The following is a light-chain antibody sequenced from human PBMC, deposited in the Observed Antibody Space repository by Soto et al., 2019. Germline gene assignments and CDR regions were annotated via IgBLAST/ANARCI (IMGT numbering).Light chain of an antibody. J-gene: IGLJ2*01. Sequence: QLVLTQPPSTSGTPGQRVTISCSGSRSNIGSNTVNWYQQVPGTAPKVLIYSDNQRPSGVPDRFSGSKSGTSASLAISGLQSEDEADYYCAAWDDSLNGVVFGGGTQLTVL. V-gene: IGLV1-44*01. CDR1: RSNIGSNT. CDR3: AAWDDSLNGVV. CDR2: SDN.